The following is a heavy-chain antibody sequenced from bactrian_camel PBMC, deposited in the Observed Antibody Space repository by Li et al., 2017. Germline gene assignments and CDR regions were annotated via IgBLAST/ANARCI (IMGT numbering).Heavy chain of an antibody. V-gene: IGHV3-2*01. J-gene: IGHJ4*01. CDR1: GFTFSTHY. CDR3: AAGSMSWADTAYKY. D-gene: IGHD5*01. CDR2: IYSDGSHA. Sequence: VQLVESGGGLVQPGGSLRLSCAASGFTFSTHYVTWVRQAPGKGLEWVSSIYSDGSHAYYASSVRGRFTMNRDNAKNTIYLQMNSLKSEDTALYYCAAGSMSWADTAYKYWGQGTQVTVS.